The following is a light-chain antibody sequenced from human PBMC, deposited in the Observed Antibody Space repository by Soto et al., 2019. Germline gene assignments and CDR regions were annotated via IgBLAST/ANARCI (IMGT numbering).Light chain of an antibody. Sequence: QSVLTQPPSVSAAPGQKVTISCSGSSSNIGNNYVFWYQQLPGTAPTLLTYDNDKRPSGIPDRFSGSKSGTSATLGITGLQTGDEADYYCATWDRSLSVGVFGGGTKLTVL. CDR3: ATWDRSLSVGV. J-gene: IGLJ2*01. CDR1: SSNIGNNY. V-gene: IGLV1-51*01. CDR2: DND.